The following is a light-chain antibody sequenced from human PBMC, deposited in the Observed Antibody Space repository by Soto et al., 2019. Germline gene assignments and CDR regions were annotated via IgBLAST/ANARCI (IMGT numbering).Light chain of an antibody. CDR3: QQFGDSQFT. CDR2: SAS. Sequence: EIVLTQSPGTLSLSPGERGTLSCRASQSVSSSYLAWFQQRPGQAPRLLIYSASSRATGIPDRFSGSGSGRDFTLTISRVEPEDSAVYYCQQFGDSQFTFGPGTKVDIK. CDR1: QSVSSSY. J-gene: IGKJ3*01. V-gene: IGKV3-20*01.